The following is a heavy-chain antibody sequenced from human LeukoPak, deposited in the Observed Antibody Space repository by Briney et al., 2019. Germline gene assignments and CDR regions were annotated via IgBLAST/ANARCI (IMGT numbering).Heavy chain of an antibody. CDR2: MNPNSGNT. D-gene: IGHD3-3*01. CDR3: ARGVYYDFWSGYFSYYYYYMDV. Sequence: EASVKVSCKASGYTFTSYDINWVRQATGQGLEWMGWMNPNSGNTGYAQKFQGRVTITRNTSISTAYMELSSLRSEDTAVYYCARGVYYDFWSGYFSYYYYYMDVWGKGTTVTVSS. CDR1: GYTFTSYD. V-gene: IGHV1-8*01. J-gene: IGHJ6*03.